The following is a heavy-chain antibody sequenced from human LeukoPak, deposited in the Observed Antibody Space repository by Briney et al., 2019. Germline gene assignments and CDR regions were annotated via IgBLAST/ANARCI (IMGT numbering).Heavy chain of an antibody. D-gene: IGHD6-19*01. CDR3: ARKIAVAAPMDV. V-gene: IGHV1-69*04. CDR2: IIPILGIA. CDR1: GYTFTSYA. J-gene: IGHJ6*02. Sequence: SVKVSCKASGYTFTSYAISWVRQAPGQGLEWMGRIIPILGIANYAQKFQGRVTITADKSTSTAYMELSSLRSEDTAVYYCARKIAVAAPMDVWGQGTTVTVSS.